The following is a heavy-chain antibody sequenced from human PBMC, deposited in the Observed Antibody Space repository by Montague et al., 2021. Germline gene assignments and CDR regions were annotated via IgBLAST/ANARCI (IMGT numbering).Heavy chain of an antibody. CDR2: IDHRGNT. D-gene: IGHD6-13*01. J-gene: IGHJ4*02. V-gene: IGHV4-59*01. CDR1: GGAISSDY. Sequence: SETLSLTCSVSGGAISSDYWSWIRQPPGKGLEWVGFIDHRGNTNYNSSLQGRVGISLDTSRNQFSLTLTSVTAADTAMYYCAKGSSWHGFASWGQGTLVTVS. CDR3: AKGSSWHGFAS.